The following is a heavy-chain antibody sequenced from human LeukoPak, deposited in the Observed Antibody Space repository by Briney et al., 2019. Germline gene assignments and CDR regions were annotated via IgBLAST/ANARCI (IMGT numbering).Heavy chain of an antibody. V-gene: IGHV5-51*01. D-gene: IGHD2-8*01. CDR3: ARLMEGYYYYMDV. J-gene: IGHJ6*03. Sequence: GESLKISCKGSGYSFSSYWIAWVRQMPGKGLEWMGIIYPGDSDTRYSPSFQGQVTISADKSFSSAYLQWSSLKASDTAMYYCARLMEGYYYYMDVWGKGTTVTVSS. CDR1: GYSFSSYW. CDR2: IYPGDSDT.